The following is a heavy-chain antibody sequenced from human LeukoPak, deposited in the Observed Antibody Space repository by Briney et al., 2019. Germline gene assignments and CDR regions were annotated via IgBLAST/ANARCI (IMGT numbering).Heavy chain of an antibody. D-gene: IGHD4-11*01. CDR2: ITSSGRT. Sequence: SETLSLTCTVSGGSISSGGHYWRWVRQHPGRGLEWIGYITSSGRTFYNPSLKSRTTMSVDTSKNQFSLRLSSVTAADTAVYSCARVDSDYDFTDYWGQGTLVTVSS. V-gene: IGHV4-31*03. CDR3: ARVDSDYDFTDY. J-gene: IGHJ4*02. CDR1: GGSISSGGHY.